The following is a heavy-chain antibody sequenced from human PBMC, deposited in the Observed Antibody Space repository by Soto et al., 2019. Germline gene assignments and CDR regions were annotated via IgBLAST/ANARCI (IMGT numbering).Heavy chain of an antibody. J-gene: IGHJ6*02. Sequence: QVQLVQSGAEVKKPGSSVKVSCKASGGTFSSYAISWVRQAPGQGLEWMGGIIPIFGTANYAQKFQGRVTITADDSTSTAYMELSSLRSEATALYYCASGDYDFWSGPGGGMDVWRQGTTVTLSS. CDR2: IIPIFGTA. D-gene: IGHD3-3*01. CDR3: ASGDYDFWSGPGGGMDV. V-gene: IGHV1-69*12. CDR1: GGTFSSYA.